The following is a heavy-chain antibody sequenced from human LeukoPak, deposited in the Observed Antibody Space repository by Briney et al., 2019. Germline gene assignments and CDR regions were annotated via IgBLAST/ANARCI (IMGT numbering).Heavy chain of an antibody. D-gene: IGHD2-15*01. J-gene: IGHJ6*02. CDR1: GYTFINHY. Sequence: ASVKVSCKASGYTFINHYMHWVRQAPGQGPEWMGIINPKDGTTIYAQKFQSRVTMTRDTSTDTVYMYLSSLRSEDTAVYSCARDGLIVVLSPGRPYYYGMDVWGQGTTVIVSS. CDR2: INPKDGTT. V-gene: IGHV1-46*01. CDR3: ARDGLIVVLSPGRPYYYGMDV.